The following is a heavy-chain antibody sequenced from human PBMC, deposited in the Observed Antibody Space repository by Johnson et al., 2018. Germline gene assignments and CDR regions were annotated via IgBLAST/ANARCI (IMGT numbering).Heavy chain of an antibody. J-gene: IGHJ4*02. V-gene: IGHV3-21*01. CDR1: GFSFSGYS. CDR3: ARMYSTYFDS. CDR2: ISRSSSLI. Sequence: VQLLESGGGLAKPGGSLRLSCAASGFSFSGYSMNWVRQAPGKGLEWVSSISRSSSLIYYADSLKGRFTISRDNAKNSLYLQMNSLRAEDTAVYYCARMYSTYFDSWGQGTLVTVSS. D-gene: IGHD4-11*01.